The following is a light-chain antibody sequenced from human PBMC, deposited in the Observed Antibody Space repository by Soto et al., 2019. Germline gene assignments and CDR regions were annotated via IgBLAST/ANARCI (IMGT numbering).Light chain of an antibody. CDR1: QSVSSY. CDR2: DAS. Sequence: EIVLTQSPATLSLSPGERDTISCRASQSVSSYLAWYQQKPGQAPRLLIYDASSRSTGITARFSGSGSGTDFTLTISSMEPEDFAIYYCQQRNSWPPFTFGEGTKVELK. J-gene: IGKJ4*02. V-gene: IGKV3-11*01. CDR3: QQRNSWPPFT.